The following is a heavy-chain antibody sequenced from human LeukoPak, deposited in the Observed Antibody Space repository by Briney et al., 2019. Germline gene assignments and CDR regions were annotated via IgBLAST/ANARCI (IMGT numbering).Heavy chain of an antibody. CDR3: ARASSSSWYYYYGMDV. CDR1: GFTFSSYE. D-gene: IGHD6-13*01. Sequence: QSGGSLRLSCAASGFTFSSYEMNWVRQAPGKGLEWVSYISSSGSTIYYAGSVKGRFTISRDNAKNSLYLQMNSLRAEDTAVYYCARASSSSWYYYYGMDVWGQGTTVTVSS. CDR2: ISSSGSTI. V-gene: IGHV3-48*03. J-gene: IGHJ6*02.